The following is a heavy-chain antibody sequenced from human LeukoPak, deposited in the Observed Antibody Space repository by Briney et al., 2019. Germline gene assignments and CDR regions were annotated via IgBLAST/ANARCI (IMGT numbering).Heavy chain of an antibody. CDR3: ARVKDFWSGYYPRVKGLDAFDI. V-gene: IGHV1-2*02. CDR2: INPNSGGT. J-gene: IGHJ3*02. Sequence: ASVKVSCKASGYTFTGYYMHWVRQAPGQGLEWMGWINPNSGGTNYAQKFQGRVTMTRDTSISTAYMELSRLRSDGTAVYYCARVKDFWSGYYPRVKGLDAFDIWGQGTMVTVSS. D-gene: IGHD3-3*01. CDR1: GYTFTGYY.